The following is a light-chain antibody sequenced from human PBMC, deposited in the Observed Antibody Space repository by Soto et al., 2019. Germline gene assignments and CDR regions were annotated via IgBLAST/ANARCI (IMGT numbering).Light chain of an antibody. CDR2: DVN. CDR1: SSDIGGYDY. Sequence: QSALTQPASVSGSPGQSITLSCTGTSSDIGGYDYVSWYQRQPGKAPKLIIYDVNNRPSGVSNRFSGSKSGNTASLTISGLQAEDEADYYCTSYVSGSSHVVFGGGTKVTVL. J-gene: IGLJ2*01. V-gene: IGLV2-14*01. CDR3: TSYVSGSSHVV.